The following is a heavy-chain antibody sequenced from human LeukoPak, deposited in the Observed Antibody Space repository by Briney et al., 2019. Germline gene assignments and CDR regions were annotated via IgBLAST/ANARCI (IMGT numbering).Heavy chain of an antibody. CDR2: IRSKAYGGTT. Sequence: PGGSLRLSCTASGFTFGDYAMSWFRQAPGKGLEWVGFIRSKAYGGTTEYAASVKGRFTISRDNAKNSLYLQMNSLRAEDTAVYYCASRDDGAYWGQGTLVTVSS. CDR1: GFTFGDYA. J-gene: IGHJ4*02. D-gene: IGHD3-10*01. V-gene: IGHV3-49*03. CDR3: ASRDDGAY.